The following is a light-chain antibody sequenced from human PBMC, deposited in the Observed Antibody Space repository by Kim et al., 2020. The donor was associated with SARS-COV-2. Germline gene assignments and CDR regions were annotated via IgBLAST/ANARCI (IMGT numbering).Light chain of an antibody. V-gene: IGKV3-20*01. CDR2: GAS. CDR3: QQCDTSPRT. Sequence: PGERATLSCRASQSVGSSFLAWFQQKPGQAPKLLIYGASSRATGIPDRFSGSGSGTDFTLTISGLEPEDSAVYFCQQCDTSPRTFGQGTKV. CDR1: QSVGSSF. J-gene: IGKJ1*01.